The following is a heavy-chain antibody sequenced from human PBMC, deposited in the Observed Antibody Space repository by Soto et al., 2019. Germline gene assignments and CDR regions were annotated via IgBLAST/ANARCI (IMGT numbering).Heavy chain of an antibody. CDR3: ARRHSATWLFDY. D-gene: IGHD3-9*01. CDR2: IYSGGST. J-gene: IGHJ4*02. V-gene: IGHV4-39*01. CDR1: GGAISGRSNY. Sequence: SETLSLTCAVSGGAISGRSNYWGWIRQPPGKGLEYIGSIYSGGSTYYNPSLKSRVTLSVAATQNQFSLRLTSVTAADTAVYYCARRHSATWLFDYWGLGTLVTVSS.